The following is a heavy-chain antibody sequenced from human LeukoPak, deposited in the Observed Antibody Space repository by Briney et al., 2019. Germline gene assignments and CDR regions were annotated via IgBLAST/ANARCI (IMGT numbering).Heavy chain of an antibody. V-gene: IGHV3-48*01. D-gene: IGHD3-10*01. CDR3: ARGPPFGSGTYYVGY. J-gene: IGHJ4*02. CDR2: ISSSSSTI. Sequence: GGSLRLSCAASGFTFSSYNMNWVRQAPGKGLEWVSYISSSSSTIYHADSVKGRFTVSRDNAKNSLYLQMNSLRAEDTAVYYCARGPPFGSGTYYVGYWGQGTQVTVSS. CDR1: GFTFSSYN.